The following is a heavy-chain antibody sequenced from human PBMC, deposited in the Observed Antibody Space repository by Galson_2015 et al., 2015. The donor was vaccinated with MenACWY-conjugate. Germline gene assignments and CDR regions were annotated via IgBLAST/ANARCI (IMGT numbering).Heavy chain of an antibody. V-gene: IGHV3-48*04. CDR3: ARDSISGWYYDY. J-gene: IGHJ4*02. D-gene: IGHD6-19*01. CDR2: ISGSSSTI. Sequence: SLRLSCAASGSTFSSYSMNWVRQAPGKGLEWLSYISGSSSTIFYADSVKGRFTISRDNTKNSLYLQVNSLRAEDTAVYYCARDSISGWYYDYWGQGTLVTVSS. CDR1: GSTFSSYS.